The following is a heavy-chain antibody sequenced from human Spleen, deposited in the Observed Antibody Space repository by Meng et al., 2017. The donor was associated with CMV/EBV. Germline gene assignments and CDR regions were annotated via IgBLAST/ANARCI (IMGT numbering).Heavy chain of an antibody. CDR3: AKDFGHATVTTGY. D-gene: IGHD4-17*01. V-gene: IGHV3-30*02. J-gene: IGHJ4*02. CDR1: GFTFSSYG. Sequence: GESLKISCAASGFTFSSYGMHWVRQAPGKGLEWVAFIRYDGSNKYYADSVKGRFTISRDNSKNTLYLQMNSRRAEDTAVYYCAKDFGHATVTTGYWGQGTLVTVSS. CDR2: IRYDGSNK.